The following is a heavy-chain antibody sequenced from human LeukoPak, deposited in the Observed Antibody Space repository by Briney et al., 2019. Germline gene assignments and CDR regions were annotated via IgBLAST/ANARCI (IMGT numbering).Heavy chain of an antibody. CDR2: IYPGDSGT. D-gene: IGHD3-16*01. V-gene: IGHV5-51*01. CDR3: AREGLEGEVAPFDY. J-gene: IGHJ4*02. CDR1: GYSFTSYW. Sequence: GESLKISCKGSGYSFTSYWIGWVRQMPGKGLEWMGIIYPGDSGTRYNPSFRGQVTFSADKSISTAYLQWNNLKASDSAIYYCAREGLEGEVAPFDYWGQGTLVTVSS.